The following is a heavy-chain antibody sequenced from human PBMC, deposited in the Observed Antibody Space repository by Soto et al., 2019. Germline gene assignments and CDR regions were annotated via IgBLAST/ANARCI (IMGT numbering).Heavy chain of an antibody. V-gene: IGHV3-30-3*01. CDR3: ARENHCSSTSCRYYYYGMDV. Sequence: QVQLVESGGGVVQPGRSLRLSCAASGFTFSSYAMHWVRQAPGKGREWVAVISYDGSNKYYADSVKGRFTISRDNSENTLYLQMNSLRAEDTAVYYCARENHCSSTSCRYYYYGMDVWGQGTTVTVSS. CDR2: ISYDGSNK. D-gene: IGHD2-2*01. CDR1: GFTFSSYA. J-gene: IGHJ6*02.